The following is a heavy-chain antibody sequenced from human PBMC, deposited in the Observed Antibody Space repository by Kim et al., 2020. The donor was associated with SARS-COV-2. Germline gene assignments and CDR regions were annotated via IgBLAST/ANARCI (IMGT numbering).Heavy chain of an antibody. Sequence: ASVKVSCKASGYTFTSYGISWVRQAPGQGLEWMGWISAYNGNTNYAQKLQGRVTMTTDTSTSTAYMELRSLRSDDTAVYYCARTADFWSGYYKTRIDNWFDPWGQGTLVTVSS. D-gene: IGHD3-3*01. J-gene: IGHJ5*02. CDR3: ARTADFWSGYYKTRIDNWFDP. V-gene: IGHV1-18*04. CDR2: ISAYNGNT. CDR1: GYTFTSYG.